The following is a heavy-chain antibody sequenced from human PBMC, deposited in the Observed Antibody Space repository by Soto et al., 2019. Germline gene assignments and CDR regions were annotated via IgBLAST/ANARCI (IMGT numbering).Heavy chain of an antibody. CDR2: IYYSGST. J-gene: IGHJ4*02. V-gene: IGHV4-59*01. CDR3: ATNYGSGSYYTPFDY. Sequence: QVQLQESGPGLVKPSETLSLTCTVSGGSISSYYWSWIRQPPGKGLEWIGYIYYSGSTNYNPSLNSRVTLAVDTSKNQFSLKLSSVTAADTAVYYCATNYGSGSYYTPFDYWGQGTLVTVSS. D-gene: IGHD3-10*01. CDR1: GGSISSYY.